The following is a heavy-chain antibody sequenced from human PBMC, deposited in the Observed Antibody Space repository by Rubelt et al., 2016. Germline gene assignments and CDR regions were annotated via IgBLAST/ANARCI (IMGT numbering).Heavy chain of an antibody. CDR1: GFSLSTSGVG. D-gene: IGHD6-13*01. Sequence: QITLKESGPTLVKPTQTLTLTCTFSGFSLSTSGVGVGWIRQPPGKALEWLALIYWDDDKRNSPSLKRRRTRPKDTSKNQVVLTMTNMDPVDTATYYCAHRQSGLSWHKTFDYWGQGTLVTVSS. J-gene: IGHJ4*02. CDR3: AHRQSGLSWHKTFDY. V-gene: IGHV2-5*02. CDR2: IYWDDDK.